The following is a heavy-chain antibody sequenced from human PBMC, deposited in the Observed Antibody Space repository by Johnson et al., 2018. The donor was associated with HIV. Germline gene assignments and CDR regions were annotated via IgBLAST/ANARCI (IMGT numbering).Heavy chain of an antibody. CDR1: GFTFSSYD. J-gene: IGHJ3*02. D-gene: IGHD6-13*01. CDR3: ARSGGYPNAFDM. Sequence: VQLVESGGGLVQPGGSLRLSCAASGFTFSSYDMHWVRQATGKGLEWVSAIGTISDTFYPDSVKGRFTISRDNAKNSLYLQMNSLRAEDTALYYCARSGGYPNAFDMWGQGTMVSVSS. V-gene: IGHV3-13*01. CDR2: IGTISDT.